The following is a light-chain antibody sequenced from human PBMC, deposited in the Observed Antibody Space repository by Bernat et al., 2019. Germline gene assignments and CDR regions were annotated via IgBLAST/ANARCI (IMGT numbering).Light chain of an antibody. CDR3: AGWDDSLSGWV. CDR2: TNN. V-gene: IGLV1-47*02. Sequence: QSVLTQPPSASGTPGQRFTISCSGSNSNIGNHYVYWYQQLPGMAPKVLIYTNNHRPSGVPDRFSGSKSGTSASLAISGLRSEDEADYYCAGWDDSLSGWVCGGGTKLTVL. J-gene: IGLJ3*02. CDR1: NSNIGNHY.